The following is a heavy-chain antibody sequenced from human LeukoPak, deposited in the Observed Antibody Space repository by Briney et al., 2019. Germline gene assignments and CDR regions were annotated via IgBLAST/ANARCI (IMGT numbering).Heavy chain of an antibody. V-gene: IGHV7-4-1*02. CDR2: INTNTGNP. J-gene: IGHJ6*03. CDR1: GYTFTSYA. CDR3: ARGKVHSSGWFSRYMDV. D-gene: IGHD6-19*01. Sequence: ASVKVSCKASGYTFTSYAMDWVRQAPGQGLEWMGWINTNTGNPTYAQGFTGRFVFSLDTSVSTAYLQISSLKAEDTAVYYCARGKVHSSGWFSRYMDVWGKGTTVTVSS.